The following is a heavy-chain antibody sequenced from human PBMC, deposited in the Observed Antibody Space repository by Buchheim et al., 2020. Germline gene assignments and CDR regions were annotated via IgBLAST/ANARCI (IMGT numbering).Heavy chain of an antibody. V-gene: IGHV3-23*04. CDR1: GFTFSSYA. CDR3: ARPPRTGKRAGNWYFDL. Sequence: EVQLVESGGGLVQPGGSLRLSCAASGFTFSSYAMSWVRQAPGKGLAWVSAMCGSGGSTYYADSVKGRVIISRDNSKNTLFMQMSSLRAEDTAVYYCARPPRTGKRAGNWYFDLWGRGTL. J-gene: IGHJ2*01. D-gene: IGHD1/OR15-1a*01. CDR2: MCGSGGST.